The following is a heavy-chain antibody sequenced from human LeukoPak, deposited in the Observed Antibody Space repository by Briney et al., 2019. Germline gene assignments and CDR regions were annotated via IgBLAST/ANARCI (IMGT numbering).Heavy chain of an antibody. Sequence: GGSLRLSCAGSGFTFSDYYMSWIRQAPGKGLEWVSYISSSDSTIYYADSVKGRFTISRDNAKNSLYLQMNSLRAEDTAVYYCARVDCSSSSCYELDYWGQGTLVTVSS. CDR3: ARVDCSSSSCYELDY. J-gene: IGHJ4*02. CDR2: ISSSDSTI. V-gene: IGHV3-11*04. D-gene: IGHD2-2*01. CDR1: GFTFSDYY.